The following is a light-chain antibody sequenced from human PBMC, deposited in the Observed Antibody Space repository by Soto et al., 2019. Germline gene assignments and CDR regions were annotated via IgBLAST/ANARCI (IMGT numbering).Light chain of an antibody. CDR2: GTS. V-gene: IGKV3-20*01. CDR1: QSVSSSY. J-gene: IGKJ1*01. CDR3: QQYGSSSWT. Sequence: IVLTQSPGTLSLSTGERNTLSCRASQSVSSSYLAWYQQKPGQAPRLLIYGTSSRATAIPDRFSGSGSGTNFTLTISRLEPEDFAVYYCQQYGSSSWTFGQGTKVDIK.